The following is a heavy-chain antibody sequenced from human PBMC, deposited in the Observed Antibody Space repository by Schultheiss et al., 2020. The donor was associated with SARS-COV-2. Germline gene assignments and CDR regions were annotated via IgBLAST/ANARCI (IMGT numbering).Heavy chain of an antibody. J-gene: IGHJ3*02. CDR2: ISGSGGST. CDR3: AKNTVQIFGVVDAFDI. D-gene: IGHD3-3*01. Sequence: GGSLRLSCAASGFTFTNYGMHWVRQAPGKGLEWVSAISGSGGSTYYADSVKGRFTISRDNSKNTLYLQMNSLRAEDTAVYYCAKNTVQIFGVVDAFDIWGQGTMVTVSS. CDR1: GFTFTNYG. V-gene: IGHV3-23*01.